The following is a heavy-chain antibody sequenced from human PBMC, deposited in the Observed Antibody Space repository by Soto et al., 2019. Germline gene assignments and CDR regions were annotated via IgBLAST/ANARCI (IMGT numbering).Heavy chain of an antibody. CDR2: IDPSDSYT. CDR3: ARQRYYYDSSGYGLGAFDI. Sequence: GESLKISCKGSGYSFTSYWISWVRQMPGKGLEWMGRIDPSDSYTNYSPSFQGHVTISADKSISTAYLQWSSLKASDTAMYYCARQRYYYDSSGYGLGAFDIWGQGTMVTV. V-gene: IGHV5-10-1*01. J-gene: IGHJ3*02. D-gene: IGHD3-22*01. CDR1: GYSFTSYW.